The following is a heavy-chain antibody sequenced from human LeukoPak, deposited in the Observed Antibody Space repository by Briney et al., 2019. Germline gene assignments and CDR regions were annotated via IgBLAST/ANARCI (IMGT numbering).Heavy chain of an antibody. D-gene: IGHD1-7*01. CDR1: GFTFNSYW. Sequence: AGGSLRLSCAASGFTFNSYWMNWVRQAPGKGLEWVANIKQDGSEKYYVDSVKGRLTISRDNAENSLYLQMNSLRAEDTAVYYCATSRTFDYWGQGTLVTVSS. J-gene: IGHJ4*02. CDR3: ATSRTFDY. CDR2: IKQDGSEK. V-gene: IGHV3-7*01.